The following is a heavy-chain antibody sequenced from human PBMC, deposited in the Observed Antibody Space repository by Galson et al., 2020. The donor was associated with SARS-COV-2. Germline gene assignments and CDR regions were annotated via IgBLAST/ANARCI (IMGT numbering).Heavy chain of an antibody. J-gene: IGHJ6*02. CDR1: GFTFSSYS. V-gene: IGHV3-33*06. CDR3: AKADWRGYCSSTSCAYYYDGMDV. CDR2: IWYDGSNK. D-gene: IGHD2-2*01. Sequence: GGSLRTSCAASGFTFSSYSMHWVRKDPGKGLVWVAVIWYDGSNKYYADSVKGRFTISRDNSKNTLYLQMNSLRAEDTDVYYCAKADWRGYCSSTSCAYYYDGMDVWGQGTTVTVSS.